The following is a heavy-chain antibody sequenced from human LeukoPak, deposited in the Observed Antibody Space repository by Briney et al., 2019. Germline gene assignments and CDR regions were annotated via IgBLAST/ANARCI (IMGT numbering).Heavy chain of an antibody. D-gene: IGHD3-10*01. CDR1: GFTFSNHW. CDR3: ARGGGGTLDY. CDR2: INNDGSDT. V-gene: IGHV3-74*01. J-gene: IGHJ4*02. Sequence: GESLRLSCAASGFTFSNHWMLWVRQVPGKGLVWVSRINNDGSDTVHADSVEGRITVSRDNAKNTLYLQMNSLRAEDTAVYFCARGGGGTLDYWGRGTLVTVSS.